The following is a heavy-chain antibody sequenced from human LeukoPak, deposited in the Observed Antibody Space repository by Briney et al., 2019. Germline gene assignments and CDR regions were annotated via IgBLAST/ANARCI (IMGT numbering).Heavy chain of an antibody. V-gene: IGHV3-74*01. CDR1: GFTLSSYS. CDR2: INPDGITT. J-gene: IGHJ6*02. CDR3: ARDYYYGMDV. Sequence: QAGGSLRLSCTASGFTLSSYSMNWVRQAPGKGLEWVLRINPDGITTTCADSVKGRFTISRDDAKNTLFLQMNSLRAEDTAVYYCARDYYYGMDVWGQGTTITVS.